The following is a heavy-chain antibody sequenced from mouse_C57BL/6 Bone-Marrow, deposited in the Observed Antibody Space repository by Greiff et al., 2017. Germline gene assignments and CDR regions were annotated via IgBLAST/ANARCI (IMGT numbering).Heavy chain of an antibody. Sequence: QVQLQQSGAELVRPGTSVKVSCKASGYAFTNYLIEWVKQRPGQGLEWIGVINPGSGGTNYNEKFKGKATLTADKSSSTAYMQLSSLTSEDSAVYFCATLRRGMDYWGQGTSVTVSS. CDR1: GYAFTNYL. CDR3: ATLRRGMDY. V-gene: IGHV1-54*01. CDR2: INPGSGGT. D-gene: IGHD2-12*01. J-gene: IGHJ4*01.